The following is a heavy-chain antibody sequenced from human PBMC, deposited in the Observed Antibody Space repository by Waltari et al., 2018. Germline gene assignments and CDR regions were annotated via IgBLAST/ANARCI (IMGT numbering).Heavy chain of an antibody. Sequence: QVQLQQSGPAVLEPSETLSPPCNVSGGSINEYYWSWIRQPPGKGLEWIGYLFASVDTKYNPSLRSRVAISADLSKNQVSLIVTSVTTADTAVYYCARDWDYGLDVWGQGTTVTVSS. V-gene: IGHV4-59*01. CDR2: LFASVDT. J-gene: IGHJ6*02. CDR3: ARDWDYGLDV. D-gene: IGHD1-26*01. CDR1: GGSINEYY.